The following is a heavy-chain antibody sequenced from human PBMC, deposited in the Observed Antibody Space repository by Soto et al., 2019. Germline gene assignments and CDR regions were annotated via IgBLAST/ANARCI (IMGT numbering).Heavy chain of an antibody. V-gene: IGHV3-66*01. J-gene: IGHJ4*02. CDR3: AKDEQWLEVDY. Sequence: GGSLRLSCAASGFTVSSNYMSWVRQAPGKGLEWVSVIYSGGSTYYADSVKGRFTISRDNSKNTLYLQMNSLRAEDTAVYYCAKDEQWLEVDYWGQGTLVTVSS. CDR1: GFTVSSNY. D-gene: IGHD6-19*01. CDR2: IYSGGST.